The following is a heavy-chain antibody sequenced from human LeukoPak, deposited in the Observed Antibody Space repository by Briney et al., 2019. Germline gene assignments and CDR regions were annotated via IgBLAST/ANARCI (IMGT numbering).Heavy chain of an antibody. Sequence: PGGSLRLSCAASGFTFSSYAMSWVRQAPGKGLEWVSAISGSGGSTYYADSVKGRFTISRDNSKNTLYLQMNSLRAEDMAVYYCAKGYSSSWYGFSRWFDPWGQGTLVTVSS. CDR2: ISGSGGST. CDR3: AKGYSSSWYGFSRWFDP. J-gene: IGHJ5*02. V-gene: IGHV3-23*01. CDR1: GFTFSSYA. D-gene: IGHD6-13*01.